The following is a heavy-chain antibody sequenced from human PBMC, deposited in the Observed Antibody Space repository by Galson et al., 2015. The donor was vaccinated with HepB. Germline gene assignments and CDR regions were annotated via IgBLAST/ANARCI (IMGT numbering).Heavy chain of an antibody. Sequence: SVKVSCKASGGTFSSYAISWVRQAPGQGLEWMGGIIPIFGTANYAQKFQGRVTITADESTSTAYMELSSLRSEDTAVYYCARVGRDMVRGVFNWFDPWGQGTLVTVSS. D-gene: IGHD3-10*01. CDR2: IIPIFGTA. CDR3: ARVGRDMVRGVFNWFDP. J-gene: IGHJ5*02. V-gene: IGHV1-69*13. CDR1: GGTFSSYA.